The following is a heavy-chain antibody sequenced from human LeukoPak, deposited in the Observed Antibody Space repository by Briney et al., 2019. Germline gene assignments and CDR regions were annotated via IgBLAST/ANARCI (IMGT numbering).Heavy chain of an antibody. V-gene: IGHV4-34*01. D-gene: IGHD4-17*01. CDR2: INHRGTT. J-gene: IGHJ4*02. Sequence: SETLSLTCAVYSGSFSGYYWSWIRQPPGKGLEWIGEINHRGTTNYTPSLKSRVTMSVDTSKNRFSLKLSSVTAADTAVYYCARGDYGDYVGAGNFWGQGTLVTVSS. CDR3: ARGDYGDYVGAGNF. CDR1: SGSFSGYY.